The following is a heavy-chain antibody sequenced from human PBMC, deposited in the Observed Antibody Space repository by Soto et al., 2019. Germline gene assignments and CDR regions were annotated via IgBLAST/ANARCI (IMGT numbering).Heavy chain of an antibody. D-gene: IGHD6-13*01. Sequence: SETLSLTCTVSGGSISSSTYYWGWMRQPPGKGLEWIASFFIGGNTYYNPSLKSRVTISVDTSKNQFSLKLMSVTAADTAIYYCTRHEGGAAADRPLDYWGQGTLVTVSS. CDR1: GGSISSSTYY. CDR3: TRHEGGAAADRPLDY. V-gene: IGHV4-39*01. J-gene: IGHJ4*02. CDR2: FFIGGNT.